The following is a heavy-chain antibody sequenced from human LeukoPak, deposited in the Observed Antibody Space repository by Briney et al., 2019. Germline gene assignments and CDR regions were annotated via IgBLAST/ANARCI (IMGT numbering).Heavy chain of an antibody. Sequence: SETLSLTCTVSGGSISSYYWSWIRQPPGKGLEWIGEINHSGSTNYNPSLKSRVTISVDTSKNQFSLKLSSVTAADTAVYYCARGGYDLNYFDYWGQGTLVTVSS. V-gene: IGHV4-34*01. J-gene: IGHJ4*02. D-gene: IGHD5-12*01. CDR3: ARGGYDLNYFDY. CDR1: GGSISSYY. CDR2: INHSGST.